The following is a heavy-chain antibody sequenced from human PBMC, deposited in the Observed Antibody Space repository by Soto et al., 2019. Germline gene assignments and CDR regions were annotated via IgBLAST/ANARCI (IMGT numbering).Heavy chain of an antibody. J-gene: IGHJ5*02. CDR1: GGSISSGGYS. V-gene: IGHV4-30-2*01. Sequence: SETLSLTCTVSGGSISSGGYSWSWVRQPPGKGLEWIGYIYHSGSTYYNPSLKGRVTISVDRSKNQFSLKLSSVTAADTAVYYCARVPGPWGQGTLVTVSS. D-gene: IGHD7-27*01. CDR2: IYHSGST. CDR3: ARVPGP.